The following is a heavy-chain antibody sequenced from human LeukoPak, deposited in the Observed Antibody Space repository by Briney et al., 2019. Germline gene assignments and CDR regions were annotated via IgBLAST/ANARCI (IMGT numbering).Heavy chain of an antibody. Sequence: PSETLSLTCAVSGDSISSYYWTWIRQPPGKGLEWIGYIYYSGSTNYNPSLKSRVTISLDTSKNQFSLKLSSVSTVDTAIYYCARSRMWFDYWGQGTLVTVSS. V-gene: IGHV4-59*01. CDR3: ARSRMWFDY. D-gene: IGHD1-14*01. CDR2: IYYSGST. CDR1: GDSISSYY. J-gene: IGHJ4*02.